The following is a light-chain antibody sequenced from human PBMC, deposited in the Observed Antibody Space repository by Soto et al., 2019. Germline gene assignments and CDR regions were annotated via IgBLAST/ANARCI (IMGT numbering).Light chain of an antibody. V-gene: IGKV3-20*01. CDR1: QSVSSSY. Sequence: IVLAQSPATLSLSPGEGATLSCRALQSVSSSYLAWYQQKPGQAPRLLIYDASNRATGIPDRFSGSGSGTDFTLTISRLEPEDFAVYYCQQYGSSSTWTFGQGTKVDIK. CDR3: QQYGSSSTWT. CDR2: DAS. J-gene: IGKJ1*01.